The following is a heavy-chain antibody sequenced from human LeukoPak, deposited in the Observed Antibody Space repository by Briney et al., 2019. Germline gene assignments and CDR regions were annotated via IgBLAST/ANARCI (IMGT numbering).Heavy chain of an antibody. V-gene: IGHV3-11*06. CDR3: AREAMVRGVPDAFDI. CDR1: GFTFTDHY. J-gene: IGHJ3*02. CDR2: ISPSTTDI. D-gene: IGHD3-10*01. Sequence: GGSLRLSCLASGFTFTDHYMTWIRQAPGRGLECLAYISPSTTDIKYADSVKGRFTISRDNAKNSLYLQMNSLAAEDTAVYYCAREAMVRGVPDAFDIWGQGTVVTVSS.